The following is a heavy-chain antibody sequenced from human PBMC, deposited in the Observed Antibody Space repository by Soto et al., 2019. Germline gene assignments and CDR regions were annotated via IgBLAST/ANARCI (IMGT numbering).Heavy chain of an antibody. CDR2: IWDAGRNK. CDR3: AREYYDFWSGYYTHHCANCMGV. J-gene: IGHJ6*03. CDR1: GFNFSSYG. Sequence: QVQLVESGGGVVQPGRSLRLSCAAAGFNFSSYGLHWVRQAPGKGLEGVAVIWDAGRNKDYADSVKGRFTISRDNSKSPLYLQMNRLSGEDAAVYSCAREYYDFWSGYYTHHCANCMGVWVTGTT. V-gene: IGHV3-33*01. D-gene: IGHD3-3*01.